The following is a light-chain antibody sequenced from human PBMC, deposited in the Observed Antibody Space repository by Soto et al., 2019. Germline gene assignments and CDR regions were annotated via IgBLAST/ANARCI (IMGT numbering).Light chain of an antibody. CDR3: QQYKDRPPYT. V-gene: IGKV1-39*01. J-gene: IGKJ2*01. Sequence: DIQMTQSPTSLSSSLGDTVTISCRASQTISSNVAWYQLTPGKAPRLLIYGASTLAAGVPARFSGSGSGTEFTLTINSLQSEDFATYFCQQYKDRPPYTFGQGTKLEIK. CDR1: QTISSN. CDR2: GAS.